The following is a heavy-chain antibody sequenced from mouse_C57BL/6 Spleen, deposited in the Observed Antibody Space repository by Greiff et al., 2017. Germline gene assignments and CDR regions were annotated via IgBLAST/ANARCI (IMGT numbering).Heavy chain of an antibody. V-gene: IGHV1-18*01. D-gene: IGHD1-1*01. CDR1: GYTFTDYN. CDR3: ARGGIITTGYFDG. CDR2: INPNNGGT. Sequence: EVMLVESGPELVKPGASVKIPCKASGYTFTDYNMDWVKQSHGKSLEWIGDINPNNGGTIYNQKFKGKATLTVDKSSSTAYMELRSLTSEDTAVYYCARGGIITTGYFDGWGTGTTVTVSS. J-gene: IGHJ1*03.